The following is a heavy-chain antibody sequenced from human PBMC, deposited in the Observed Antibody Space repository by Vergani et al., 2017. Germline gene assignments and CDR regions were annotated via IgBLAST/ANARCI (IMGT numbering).Heavy chain of an antibody. CDR1: GFTVSSNY. CDR2: IYSGGST. CDR3: ARDPPLYCSSTSCSDGV. D-gene: IGHD2-2*01. Sequence: EVQLVETGGGLIQPGGSLRLSCAASGFTVSSNYMSWVRQAPGKGLEWVSVIYSGGSTYYADSVKGRFTISRDNSKNTLYLQMNSLRAEDTAVYYCARDPPLYCSSTSCSDGVWGKGTTVTVSS. V-gene: IGHV3-53*02. J-gene: IGHJ6*04.